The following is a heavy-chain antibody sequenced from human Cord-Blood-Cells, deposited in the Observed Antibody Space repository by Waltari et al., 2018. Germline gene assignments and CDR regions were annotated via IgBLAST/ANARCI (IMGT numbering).Heavy chain of an antibody. CDR3: ARVGLGYSSSRKAEKDY. D-gene: IGHD6-13*01. Sequence: QVQLQQWGAGLLKPSETLSLTCAVYGGSFSGYYWSWIRQPPGKGLEWIGEINHSGSTNYNPSLKSRVTISVDTSKNQFSLKLSSVTAADTAVYYCARVGLGYSSSRKAEKDYWGQGTLVSVSS. J-gene: IGHJ4*02. CDR2: INHSGST. CDR1: GGSFSGYY. V-gene: IGHV4-34*01.